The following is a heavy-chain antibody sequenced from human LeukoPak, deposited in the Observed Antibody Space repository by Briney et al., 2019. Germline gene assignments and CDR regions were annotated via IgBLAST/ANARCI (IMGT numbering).Heavy chain of an antibody. Sequence: PSETLSLTCAVYGGSFSGYYWSWIRQPPGKGLEWIGEINHSGSTNYNPSLKSRVTISVDTSKNQFSLKLSSVTAADTAVYYCARVSFIAAGDYWGQGTLVTVSS. J-gene: IGHJ4*02. CDR2: INHSGST. V-gene: IGHV4-34*01. CDR1: GGSFSGYY. D-gene: IGHD6-13*01. CDR3: ARVSFIAAGDY.